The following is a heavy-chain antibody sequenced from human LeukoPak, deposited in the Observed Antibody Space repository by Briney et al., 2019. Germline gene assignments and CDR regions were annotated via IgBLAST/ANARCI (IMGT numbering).Heavy chain of an antibody. CDR3: AKDRDTAMEIEY. CDR1: GFTFSDYY. D-gene: IGHD5-18*01. Sequence: GGSLRLSCAASGFTFSDYYMSWIRQAPGKGLEWVSYISSSGSTIYYADSVKGRFTISRDNAKNSLYLQMNSLRAEDTAVYYCAKDRDTAMEIEYWGQGTLVTVSS. J-gene: IGHJ4*02. V-gene: IGHV3-11*04. CDR2: ISSSGSTI.